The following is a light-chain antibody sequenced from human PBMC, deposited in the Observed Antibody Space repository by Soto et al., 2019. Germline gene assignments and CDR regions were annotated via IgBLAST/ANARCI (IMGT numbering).Light chain of an antibody. CDR2: EGS. Sequence: QSALTQPGSVSGSPGQSITISCSGTSSDIGSYNLASRYQQHPGKAPKVIIFEGSRLPSGVSSRFSGSKSGNTASLTISGLRPEDEADYYCSSYAGSNILVVFGGGTKLTVL. J-gene: IGLJ2*01. CDR3: SSYAGSNILVV. CDR1: SSDIGSYNL. V-gene: IGLV2-23*01.